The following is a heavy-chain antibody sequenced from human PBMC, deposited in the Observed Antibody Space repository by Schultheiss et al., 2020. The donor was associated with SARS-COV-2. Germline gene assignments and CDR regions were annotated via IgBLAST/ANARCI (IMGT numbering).Heavy chain of an antibody. V-gene: IGHV4-59*10. J-gene: IGHJ2*01. CDR2: IYTSGST. Sequence: SETLSLTCAVYGGSFSGYYWSWIRQPPGKGLEWIGRIYTSGSTNYNPSLKSRVTISVDTSKNQFSLNLNSVTAADTAVYYCARDSSGYYYPYWYFDLWGRGTLVTVSS. CDR1: GGSFSGYY. CDR3: ARDSSGYYYPYWYFDL. D-gene: IGHD3-22*01.